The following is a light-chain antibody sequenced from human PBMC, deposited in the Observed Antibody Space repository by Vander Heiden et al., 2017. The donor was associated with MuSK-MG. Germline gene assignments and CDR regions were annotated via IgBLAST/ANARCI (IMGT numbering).Light chain of an antibody. CDR1: QSILHRNGYSY. CDR3: MQTLQTPPT. J-gene: IGKJ1*01. V-gene: IGKV2-28*01. Sequence: DIVMTQSPLSLPFTPGEPASISCRSSQSILHRNGYSYLDWYLQKPGQSPQFLIYLGSNRASGVPDRFSGSGSGSDFTLKISRVEAEDVGVYYCMQTLQTPPTFGQGTKVEIK. CDR2: LGS.